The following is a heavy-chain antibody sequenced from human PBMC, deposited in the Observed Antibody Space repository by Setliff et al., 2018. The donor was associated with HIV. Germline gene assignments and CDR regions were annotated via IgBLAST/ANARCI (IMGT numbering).Heavy chain of an antibody. V-gene: IGHV4-39*02. J-gene: IGHJ3*02. CDR2: IYHNGNT. D-gene: IGHD1-26*01. CDR3: ARGGRGGLKFMADAFDI. CDR1: GDSINSSSYY. Sequence: SDTLSLTCAVSGDSINSSSYYWGWIRQPPGKGLEWIASIYHNGNTYYNPSLKSRATTSVDTSKNHLSLKVSSVTAADTALYFCARGGRGGLKFMADAFDIWGQGTVVTVSS.